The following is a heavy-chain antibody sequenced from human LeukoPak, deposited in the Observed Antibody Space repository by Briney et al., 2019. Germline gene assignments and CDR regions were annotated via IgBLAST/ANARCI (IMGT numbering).Heavy chain of an antibody. D-gene: IGHD2-15*01. Sequence: PGGSPRLSCKVSGFTVSSNSWSWVRQAPGKGLEWVSFISSGGNTDHSDSVKGRFTISRDNSKNTLYLQMNSLRAEDTAIYYCARRAGEYSHPYDYWGQGTLVTVSS. CDR3: ARRAGEYSHPYDY. CDR2: ISSGGNT. CDR1: GFTVSSNS. J-gene: IGHJ4*02. V-gene: IGHV3-53*01.